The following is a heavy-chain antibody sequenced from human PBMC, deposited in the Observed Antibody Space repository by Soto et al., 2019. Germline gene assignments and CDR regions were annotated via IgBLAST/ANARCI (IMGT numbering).Heavy chain of an antibody. Sequence: QVQLVQSGAEVKKPGSSVKVSCKASGGTFRSYVTSWVRQAPGQGLEWLGGIIPMYGTTYYAQTFQGRVTIXANXSTSTAFMELSSLRSEDTAVYYCARIGTLDWIDDYWGQGTLVTVSS. CDR3: ARIGTLDWIDDY. D-gene: IGHD1-1*01. J-gene: IGHJ4*02. CDR1: GGTFRSYV. CDR2: IIPMYGTT. V-gene: IGHV1-69*12.